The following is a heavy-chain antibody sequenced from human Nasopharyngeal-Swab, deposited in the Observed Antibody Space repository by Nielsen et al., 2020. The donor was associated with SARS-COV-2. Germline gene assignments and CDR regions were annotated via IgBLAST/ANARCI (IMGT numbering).Heavy chain of an antibody. CDR2: ISAYNGNT. CDR3: ARDIVKAVAGDAFDI. J-gene: IGHJ3*02. D-gene: IGHD6-19*01. CDR1: GYTFTSYG. V-gene: IGHV1-18*01. Sequence: ASVQVSCKASGYTFTSYGISWVRQAPGQGLEWMGWISAYNGNTNYAQKLQGRVTMTTDTSTSTAYMELRSLRSDDTAVYYCARDIVKAVAGDAFDIWGQGTMVTVSS.